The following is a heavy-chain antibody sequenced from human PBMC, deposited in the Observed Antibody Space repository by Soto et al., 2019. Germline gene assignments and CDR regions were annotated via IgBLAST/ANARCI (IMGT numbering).Heavy chain of an antibody. D-gene: IGHD5-18*01. CDR3: ARRGYSYGSYFDY. Sequence: SETLSLTCTVSGGSISSGGYYWSWIRQHPGKGLEWIGYIYYSGSTYYNPSLKSRVTISVDTSKNQFSLKLSSVTAADTAVYYCARRGYSYGSYFDYWGQGTLVTVSS. CDR2: IYYSGST. V-gene: IGHV4-31*03. CDR1: GGSISSGGYY. J-gene: IGHJ4*02.